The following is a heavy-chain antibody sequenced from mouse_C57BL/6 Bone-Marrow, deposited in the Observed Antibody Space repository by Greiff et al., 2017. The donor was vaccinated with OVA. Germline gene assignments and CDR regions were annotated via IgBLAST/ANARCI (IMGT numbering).Heavy chain of an antibody. V-gene: IGHV5-17*01. Sequence: EVKLVESGGGLVKPGGSLTLSCAASGFTFSDYGMHLVRRAPETGLEWVAYISSGSSTISYADPVKGRFPIYRDNDKNTLFLQMTSLRAEDTAMYYCANIIFPMDYWGQGTSVTVSS. CDR1: GFTFSDYG. J-gene: IGHJ4*01. CDR2: ISSGSSTI. CDR3: ANIIFPMDY. D-gene: IGHD1-1*01.